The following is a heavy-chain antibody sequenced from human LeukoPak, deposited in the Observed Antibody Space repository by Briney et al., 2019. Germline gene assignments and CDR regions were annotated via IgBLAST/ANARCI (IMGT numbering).Heavy chain of an antibody. CDR2: IYPGDSDT. Sequence: GESLKISCKGSGYSFTSYWIGWVRQMPGKGLEWMGIIYPGDSDTRYSPSFQGQVTISADKSISTAYLQWSSLKASDTAMYYCARGGVWSSSSDYYYYYMDVWGKGTTVTVSS. V-gene: IGHV5-51*01. D-gene: IGHD6-6*01. CDR3: ARGGVWSSSSDYYYYYMDV. CDR1: GYSFTSYW. J-gene: IGHJ6*03.